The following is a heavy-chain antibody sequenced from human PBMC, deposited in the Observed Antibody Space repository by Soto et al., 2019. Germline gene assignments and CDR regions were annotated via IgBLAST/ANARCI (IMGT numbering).Heavy chain of an antibody. CDR3: AKSEDGYKFRSRALAY. J-gene: IGHJ4*02. Sequence: GKGLEWVSAISGSGGSTYYADSVKGRFTISRDNSKNPLYLQMNSLRAEDTAVYYCAKSEDGYKFRSRALAYLGQRTLVTVSS. CDR2: ISGSGGST. V-gene: IGHV3-23*01. D-gene: IGHD5-12*01.